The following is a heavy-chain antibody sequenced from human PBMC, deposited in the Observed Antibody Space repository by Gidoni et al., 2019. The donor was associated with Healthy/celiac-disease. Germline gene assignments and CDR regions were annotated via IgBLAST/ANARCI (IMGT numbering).Heavy chain of an antibody. D-gene: IGHD4-17*01. CDR2: IRSKTYGGKT. J-gene: IGHJ4*02. CDR3: RDYGDQTGY. V-gene: IGHV3-49*05. CDR1: GFTFGAYV. Sequence: VQLLDSGGGLVKPGRSLRLSCTASGFTFGAYVMSWFGQAPGKGLEWVGFIRSKTYGGKTEYAACVKGRFNISRDDAKSIAYLQMNSRKSEDTAVYYCRDYGDQTGYWGQGTLVTVSS.